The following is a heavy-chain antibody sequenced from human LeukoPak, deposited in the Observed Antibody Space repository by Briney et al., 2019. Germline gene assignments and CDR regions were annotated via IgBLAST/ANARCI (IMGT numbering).Heavy chain of an antibody. CDR2: ISYDGSNK. D-gene: IGHD6-19*01. V-gene: IGHV3-30*04. J-gene: IGHJ4*02. CDR1: GFTFSSYA. CDR3: ARDRQWLPTGVFDY. Sequence: PGKSLRLSCAASGFTFSSYAMHWVRQAPGKGLEWVAVISYDGSNKYYADSVEGRFTISRDNSKNTLYLQMNSLRAEDTAVYYCARDRQWLPTGVFDYWGQGTLVTVSS.